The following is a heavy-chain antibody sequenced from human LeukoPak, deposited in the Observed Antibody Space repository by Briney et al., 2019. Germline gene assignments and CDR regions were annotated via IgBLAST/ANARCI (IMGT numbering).Heavy chain of an antibody. CDR3: ARGTNWFDP. CDR1: GGSISSSSYY. CDR2: MSNSGST. J-gene: IGHJ5*02. Sequence: SETLSLTCTVSGGSISSSSYYWGWIRQSPGKGLEWIGTMSNSGSTYYNPSLKSRVTISGDTAKNQFSLKLSSVTAADTAVYYCARGTNWFDPWGQGTLVTVSS. V-gene: IGHV4-39*01.